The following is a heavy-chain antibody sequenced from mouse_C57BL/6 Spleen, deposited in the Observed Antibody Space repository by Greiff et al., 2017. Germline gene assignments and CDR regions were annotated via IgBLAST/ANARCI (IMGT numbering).Heavy chain of an antibody. Sequence: EVKVVESGGGLVKPGGSLKLSCAASGFTFSSYAMSWVRQTPEKRLEWVSTISDGGSYTYYPDNVKGGFTISRDNAKNNLYLQMSHLKSEDTTMYYCARDKFAYWGQGTLVTVSA. CDR1: GFTFSSYA. J-gene: IGHJ3*01. V-gene: IGHV5-4*01. CDR3: ARDKFAY. CDR2: ISDGGSYT.